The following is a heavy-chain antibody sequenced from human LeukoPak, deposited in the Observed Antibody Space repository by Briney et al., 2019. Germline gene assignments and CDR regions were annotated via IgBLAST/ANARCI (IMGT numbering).Heavy chain of an antibody. CDR3: AREYYDYSSSLALIYYYYMDV. J-gene: IGHJ6*03. Sequence: ASVKVSCKASGYTFTSYGISWVRQAPGQGLEWMGWISAYNGNTNYAQKFQGRVTITTDESTSTAYMELSSLSSEDTAIYYCAREYYDYSSSLALIYYYYMDVWGKGTTVTVSS. CDR2: ISAYNGNT. D-gene: IGHD6-6*01. V-gene: IGHV1-18*01. CDR1: GYTFTSYG.